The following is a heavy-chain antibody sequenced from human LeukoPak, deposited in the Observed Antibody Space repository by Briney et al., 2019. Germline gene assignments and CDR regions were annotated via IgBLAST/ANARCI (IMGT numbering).Heavy chain of an antibody. CDR2: INPNSGGT. CDR1: GHTFTGYY. J-gene: IGHJ6*02. Sequence: ASVKVSCKASGHTFTGYYMHWVRQAPGQGLEWMGWINPNSGGTNYAQKFQGRVTMTRDTSISTAYMELSRLRSDDTAVYYCARVDIVVVVAADYGMDVWGQGTTVTVSS. D-gene: IGHD2-15*01. V-gene: IGHV1-2*02. CDR3: ARVDIVVVVAADYGMDV.